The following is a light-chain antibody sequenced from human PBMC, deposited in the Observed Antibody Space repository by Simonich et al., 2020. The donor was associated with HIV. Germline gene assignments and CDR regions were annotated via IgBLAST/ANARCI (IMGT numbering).Light chain of an antibody. J-gene: IGLJ2*01. Sequence: SYELTQPPSVSVSPGQTASITCSGDKLRDKYACCYQQKPGQSHVLVIYQDRKRPSGIPGRFSGSNSGNTATLTISGTQAMDEADYYCQAWDSSTVVFGGGTKLTVL. V-gene: IGLV3-1*01. CDR3: QAWDSSTVV. CDR1: KLRDKY. CDR2: QDR.